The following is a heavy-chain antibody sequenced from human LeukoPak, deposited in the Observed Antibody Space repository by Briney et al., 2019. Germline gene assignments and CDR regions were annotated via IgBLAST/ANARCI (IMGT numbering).Heavy chain of an antibody. CDR1: GYTLTELS. Sequence: GASVKVSCKVSGYTLTELSMHWVRQAPGKGLEWMGGFDPEDGETIYAQKFQGRVTMTEDTSTDTAYMELSSPRSEDTAVYYCATPGGALADAFDIWGQGTMVTVSS. CDR2: FDPEDGET. CDR3: ATPGGALADAFDI. J-gene: IGHJ3*02. V-gene: IGHV1-24*01. D-gene: IGHD2-8*02.